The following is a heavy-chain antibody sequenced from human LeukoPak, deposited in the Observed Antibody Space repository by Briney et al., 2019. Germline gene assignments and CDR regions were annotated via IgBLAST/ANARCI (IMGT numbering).Heavy chain of an antibody. J-gene: IGHJ4*02. Sequence: ASVKVSCKASGYTFTGYYMHWVRQAPGQGLEWMGWINPNSGGTNCAQKFQGRVTMTRDTSISTAYMELSRLRSDDTAVYYCARDSYSGDSSGYYYYFDYWGQGTLVTVSS. CDR1: GYTFTGYY. CDR3: ARDSYSGDSSGYYYYFDY. D-gene: IGHD3-22*01. CDR2: INPNSGGT. V-gene: IGHV1-2*02.